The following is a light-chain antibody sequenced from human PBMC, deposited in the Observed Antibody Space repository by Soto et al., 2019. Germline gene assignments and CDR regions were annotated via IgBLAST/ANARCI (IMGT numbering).Light chain of an antibody. CDR1: QNIVSW. J-gene: IGKJ4*01. CDR3: QQYESYSIT. Sequence: DIQMTQSPSTLSASVGDRVTITCRASQNIVSWLAWYQQKPGKAPKLLIYKASSLESGVPSRFSGSGSGTELTLTISSLQPDDFATYYCQQYESYSITFGGGTKVEIK. CDR2: KAS. V-gene: IGKV1-5*03.